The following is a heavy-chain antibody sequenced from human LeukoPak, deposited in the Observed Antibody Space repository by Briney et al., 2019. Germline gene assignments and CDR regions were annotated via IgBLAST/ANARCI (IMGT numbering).Heavy chain of an antibody. V-gene: IGHV1-8*01. CDR3: ARGITMVRGALGY. CDR2: MNPNSGNT. J-gene: IGHJ4*02. Sequence: ASVKVFCKASGYTFTSYDINWVRQATGQGLGWMGWMNPNSGNTGYAQKFQGRVTMTRNAPISTAYMELSSLRSEDTAVYYCARGITMVRGALGYWGQGTLVTVSS. CDR1: GYTFTSYD. D-gene: IGHD3-10*01.